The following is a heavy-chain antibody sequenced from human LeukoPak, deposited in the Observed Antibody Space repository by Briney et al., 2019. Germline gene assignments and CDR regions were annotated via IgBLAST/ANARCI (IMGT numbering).Heavy chain of an antibody. V-gene: IGHV3-30-3*01. D-gene: IGHD6-19*01. J-gene: IGHJ4*02. CDR3: ARVVGSSAWYRLDC. Sequence: GGSLRLSCAASGFTFSSYAMHWVRQAPGKGLEWVAVISYDGSNKYYADSVKGRFTISRDNSKNTLYLQMNSLRAEDTAVYYCARVVGSSAWYRLDCWGQGTLVTVSS. CDR2: ISYDGSNK. CDR1: GFTFSSYA.